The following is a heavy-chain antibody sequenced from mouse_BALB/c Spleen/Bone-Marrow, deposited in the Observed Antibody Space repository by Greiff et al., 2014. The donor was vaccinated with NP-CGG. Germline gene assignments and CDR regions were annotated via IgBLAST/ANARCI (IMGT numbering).Heavy chain of an antibody. Sequence: QVQLKESGAELVKPEASVKLSCKASGYTFTTYWMQWVKQRPGQGLEWIGEINPSNGRTNYNEKFKRKATLTVDKSSSTDYMQLSSLTSEDSSVYYCARGDGKYAFAYWGQGTLVTVSA. V-gene: IGHV1S81*02. CDR3: ARGDGKYAFAY. CDR2: INPSNGRT. D-gene: IGHD2-1*01. J-gene: IGHJ3*01. CDR1: GYTFTTYW.